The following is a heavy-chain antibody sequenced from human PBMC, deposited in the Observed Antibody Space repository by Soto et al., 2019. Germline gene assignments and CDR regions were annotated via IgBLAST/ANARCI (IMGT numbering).Heavy chain of an antibody. V-gene: IGHV3-9*01. D-gene: IGHD6-13*01. Sequence: GGSLRLSCAAPGFTFDDYAMHWVRQAPGKGLEWVSGISWNSGSIGYADSVKGRFTISRDNAKNSLYLQMNSLRAEDTALYYCAKAGVAAAGTFSLFDYWGQGTLVTVSA. J-gene: IGHJ4*02. CDR2: ISWNSGSI. CDR3: AKAGVAAAGTFSLFDY. CDR1: GFTFDDYA.